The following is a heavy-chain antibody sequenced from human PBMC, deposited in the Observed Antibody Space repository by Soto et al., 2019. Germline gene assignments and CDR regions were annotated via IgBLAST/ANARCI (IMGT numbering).Heavy chain of an antibody. CDR2: INHSGST. Sequence: KASETLSLTCAVYGGSFSGYYWSWIRQPPGKGLEWIGEINHSGSTNYNPSLKSRVTISVDTSKNQFSLKLSSVTAADTAVYYCARGLRNTRVRYFEWLLTPNYFDYCGQGPLVTVYS. V-gene: IGHV4-34*01. J-gene: IGHJ4*02. CDR1: GGSFSGYY. CDR3: ARGLRNTRVRYFEWLLTPNYFDY. D-gene: IGHD3-9*01.